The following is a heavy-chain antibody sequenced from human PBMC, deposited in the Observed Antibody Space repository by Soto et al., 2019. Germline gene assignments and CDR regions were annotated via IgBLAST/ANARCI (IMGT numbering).Heavy chain of an antibody. V-gene: IGHV3-21*01. J-gene: IGHJ3*02. CDR3: ARVYYCGGDCYLDAFDI. Sequence: KPGGSLRLSCAASGFTFSSYSMNWVRQAPGKGLEWVSSISSSSSYIYYADSVKGRFTISRDNAKNSLYLQMNSLRAEDTAVYYCARVYYCGGDCYLDAFDIWGQGTMVTVSS. D-gene: IGHD2-21*02. CDR2: ISSSSSYI. CDR1: GFTFSSYS.